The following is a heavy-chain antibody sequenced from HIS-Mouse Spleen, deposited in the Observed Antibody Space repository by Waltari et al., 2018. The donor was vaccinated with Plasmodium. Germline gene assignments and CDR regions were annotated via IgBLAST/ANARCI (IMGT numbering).Heavy chain of an antibody. D-gene: IGHD3-16*01. J-gene: IGHJ3*02. CDR3: ARVGRRIWGAFDI. CDR2: INHSGST. V-gene: IGHV4-34*01. CDR1: GGFFSGYY. Sequence: QVQLQQWGAGLLKPSETLSLTCAVDGGFFSGYYWSWIRQPPGKGLEWNGEINHSGSTNYNPSLKSRVTISVDTSKNQFSLKLSSVTAADTAVYYCARVGRRIWGAFDIWGQGTMVTVSS.